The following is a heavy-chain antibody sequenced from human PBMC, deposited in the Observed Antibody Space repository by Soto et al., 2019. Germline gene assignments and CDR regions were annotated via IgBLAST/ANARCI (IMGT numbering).Heavy chain of an antibody. V-gene: IGHV1-69*01. J-gene: IGHJ4*02. CDR1: GGTFSSYA. D-gene: IGHD6-13*01. Sequence: QVQLVQSGAEVKKPGSSVKVSCKASGGTFSSYALSWVRQAPGQGLEWMGGIIPIFGTANYAQKFQGRVTITADESTSTAYMELSSLRSEDTAVYYCASPRYNAAGRYYFDYWGQGTLVTVSS. CDR3: ASPRYNAAGRYYFDY. CDR2: IIPIFGTA.